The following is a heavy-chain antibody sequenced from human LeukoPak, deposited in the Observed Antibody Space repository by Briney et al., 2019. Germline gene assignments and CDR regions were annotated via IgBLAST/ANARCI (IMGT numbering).Heavy chain of an antibody. CDR1: GFTFSYYA. D-gene: IGHD3-10*01. CDR2: ISSNGGGT. J-gene: IGHJ4*02. V-gene: IGHV3-64D*09. Sequence: GGSLRLSCSASGFTFSYYAMHWVRQAPGKGLEYVSAISSNGGGTYYADSVKGRFTISRHNSKNTLYLQMSSLRAEDTAVYYCVARATLWFYDYWGQGTLVTVSS. CDR3: VARATLWFYDY.